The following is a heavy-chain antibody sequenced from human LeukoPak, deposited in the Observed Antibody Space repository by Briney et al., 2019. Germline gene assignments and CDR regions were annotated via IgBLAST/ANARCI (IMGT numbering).Heavy chain of an antibody. D-gene: IGHD4-17*01. V-gene: IGHV3-21*01. Sequence: GGSLSLSCAASGFTFSSYSMNWVRQAPGKGLEWVSSISSSSSYIYYADSVKGRFTISRDNAKNSLYLQMNSLRAEDTAVYYCARADYGDYVPPFDYWGLGTPVTVSS. CDR2: ISSSSSYI. CDR3: ARADYGDYVPPFDY. J-gene: IGHJ4*02. CDR1: GFTFSSYS.